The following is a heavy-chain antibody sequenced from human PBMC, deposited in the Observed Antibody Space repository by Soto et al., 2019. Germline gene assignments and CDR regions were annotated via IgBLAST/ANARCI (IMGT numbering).Heavy chain of an antibody. Sequence: QLQLQESGPGLVKPSETLSLTCTVSGGSISSRSHYWGWIRQSPGKHLEWIGSPFYRGSTHYNPPLKTRVTISVDTSKTQVSLKLHSVTAADTAVYYCATADGFGVVTPFFEYWGQRILVTVSS. J-gene: IGHJ4*02. CDR1: GGSISSRSHY. CDR3: ATADGFGVVTPFFEY. CDR2: PFYRGST. D-gene: IGHD3-3*01. V-gene: IGHV4-39*01.